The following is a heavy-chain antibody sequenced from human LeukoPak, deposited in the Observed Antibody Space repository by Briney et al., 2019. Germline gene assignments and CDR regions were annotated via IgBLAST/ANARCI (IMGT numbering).Heavy chain of an antibody. CDR3: AKDRRYCSSTTCPEY. Sequence: GGPLRLSCATSKFTFSSYGMHWVRQAPGKGLEWVAFIRYDGSDKYYADSVKGRFTISRDNSKNTLYLQMNSLRAEDTAVYYCAKDRRYCSSTTCPEYWGQGTLVTVSS. CDR2: IRYDGSDK. CDR1: KFTFSSYG. V-gene: IGHV3-30*02. D-gene: IGHD2-2*01. J-gene: IGHJ4*02.